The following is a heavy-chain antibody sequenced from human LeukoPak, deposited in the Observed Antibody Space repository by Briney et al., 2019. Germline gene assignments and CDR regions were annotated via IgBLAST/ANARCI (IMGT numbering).Heavy chain of an antibody. V-gene: IGHV4-59*11. CDR2: IYYSGST. J-gene: IGHJ4*02. CDR3: ARDLEVRGVLYYFDY. D-gene: IGHD3-10*01. Sequence: SETLSLTCTVSGGSISSQYWSWIRQPPGKGLEWIAGYIYYSGSTNYNPSLKSRVTISVDSSKNQFSLKLSSVTAADTAVYYCARDLEVRGVLYYFDYWGQGTLVTVSS. CDR1: GGSISSQY.